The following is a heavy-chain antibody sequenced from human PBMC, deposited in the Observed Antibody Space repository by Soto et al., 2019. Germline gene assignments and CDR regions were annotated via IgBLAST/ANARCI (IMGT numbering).Heavy chain of an antibody. J-gene: IGHJ6*02. CDR2: VHPSGST. D-gene: IGHD5-18*01. V-gene: IGHV4-34*01. Sequence: TLSLTCAVFSASLDVHYWARIRESPDTGLEWIGEVHPSGSTDYNPPLNSRLTLSLDTSTNQFALRVASATAAATAVYFCARGKTRGYRFGPRNLFSYGLDVGSQGTSVTVSS. CDR3: ARGKTRGYRFGPRNLFSYGLDV. CDR1: SASLDVHY.